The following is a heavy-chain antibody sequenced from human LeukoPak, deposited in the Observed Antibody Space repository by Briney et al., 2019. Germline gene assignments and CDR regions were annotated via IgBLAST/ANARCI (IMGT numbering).Heavy chain of an antibody. CDR3: ARERFGEGGLDY. D-gene: IGHD3-10*01. V-gene: IGHV3-33*01. J-gene: IGHJ4*02. Sequence: GRSLRLSCAASGFTFSSYGMHWVRQAPGKGLEWVAVIWYDGSNKYYADSVKGRFTISRDNSKNTLYLQMNSLRAEDTAVYYCARERFGEGGLDYWGQGTLVTVSS. CDR2: IWYDGSNK. CDR1: GFTFSSYG.